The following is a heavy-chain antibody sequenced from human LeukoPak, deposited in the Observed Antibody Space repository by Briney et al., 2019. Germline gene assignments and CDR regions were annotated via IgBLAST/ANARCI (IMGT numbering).Heavy chain of an antibody. D-gene: IGHD3-10*01. J-gene: IGHJ6*03. V-gene: IGHV3-48*01. Sequence: PGGSLRLSCAASGFTFSSYSMNWVRQAPGKGLEWVSYISSSSSTIYYADSVKGRFTISRDNAKNSLYLQVNSLRAEDTAVYYCASSGGYYYYMDVWGKGTTVTVSS. CDR1: GFTFSSYS. CDR3: ASSGGYYYYMDV. CDR2: ISSSSSTI.